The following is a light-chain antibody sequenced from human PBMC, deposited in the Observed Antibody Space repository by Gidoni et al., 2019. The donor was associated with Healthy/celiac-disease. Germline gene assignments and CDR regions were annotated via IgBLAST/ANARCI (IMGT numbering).Light chain of an antibody. J-gene: IGKJ4*01. CDR3: QQSYSTPRLT. V-gene: IGKV1-39*01. Sequence: DIHVTQSPSSLSVSVGDRVTITRRASQSNSSFLIWYQQKPGNAPKHLIYAASSLQSGVPSRFSGSGSGTDVTLTISSLQPEDFATYYCQQSYSTPRLTFGGGTKVEIK. CDR2: AAS. CDR1: QSNSSF.